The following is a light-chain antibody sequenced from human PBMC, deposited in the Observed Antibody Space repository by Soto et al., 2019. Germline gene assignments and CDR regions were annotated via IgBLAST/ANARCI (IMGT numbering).Light chain of an antibody. V-gene: IGKV2-30*01. J-gene: IGKJ1*01. Sequence: DVVMTQSPLSLPVTLGQPASISCRSSQSLVYSDGTTYSNWFQQRPGQSPRRLIYTVSNRDSGVPDRFSGSGSGTDFTLTISRLEPEDFAVYYCQQYGSSPWTFGQGTKGDIK. CDR3: QQYGSSPWT. CDR2: TVS. CDR1: QSLVYSDGTTY.